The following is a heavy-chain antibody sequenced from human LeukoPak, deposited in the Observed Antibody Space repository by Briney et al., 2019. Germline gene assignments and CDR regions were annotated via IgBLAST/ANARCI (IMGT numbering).Heavy chain of an antibody. CDR2: IRYSGTT. CDR3: ARQLGRGLWTFDF. V-gene: IGHV4-39*01. CDR1: GGSISTGDYY. Sequence: SETLSLTCTVSGGSISTGDYYWGWIRQSPGKGLEWIGSIRYSGTTHYNPSLKSRVTLSVDTSKNQFSLKLSSVTPAADTTVYYCARQLGRGLWTFDFWGQGTLVTVSS. J-gene: IGHJ4*02. D-gene: IGHD7-27*01.